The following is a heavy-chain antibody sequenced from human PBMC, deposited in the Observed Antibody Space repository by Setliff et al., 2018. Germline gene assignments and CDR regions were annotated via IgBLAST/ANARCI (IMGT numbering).Heavy chain of an antibody. CDR2: KKEDGSEE. J-gene: IGHJ4*02. V-gene: IGHV3-7*01. Sequence: GGSLRLSCAASGFTFSSYWMAWVRQAPGKGLEWVANKKEDGSEEYYLDSVKGRFTISRDNAKTSLYLLMNSLRADDTAVYFCASATGYWGQGILVTVSS. CDR1: GFTFSSYW. CDR3: ASATGY.